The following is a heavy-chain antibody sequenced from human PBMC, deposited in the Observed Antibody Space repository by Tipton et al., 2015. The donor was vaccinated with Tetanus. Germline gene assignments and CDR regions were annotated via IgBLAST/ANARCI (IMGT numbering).Heavy chain of an antibody. D-gene: IGHD3-16*01. CDR3: VREAECGGGSCFSGDFDN. Sequence: SLRLSCAASGFIFSSYGIHWVRQAPGKGLEWVAVSWYDGTDKYYADSVKGRFTISRDTSKNTLYLQMNSLRAEDTAVYYCVREAECGGGSCFSGDFDNWGQGTQVPVSS. CDR1: GFIFSSYG. J-gene: IGHJ4*02. V-gene: IGHV3-33*01. CDR2: SWYDGTDK.